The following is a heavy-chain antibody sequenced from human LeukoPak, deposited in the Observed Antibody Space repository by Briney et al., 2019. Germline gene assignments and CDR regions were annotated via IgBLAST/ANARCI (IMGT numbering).Heavy chain of an antibody. CDR3: ARQGPDAFFDY. J-gene: IGHJ4*02. Sequence: PSETLSLTCTVSGDSISSYDWSWIRQPPGKGLEWIGYIYYSGSTNYNPPPKSRVTISVDTSKNQFSLKLSSVTAADTAVYYCARQGPDAFFDYWGQGTLVTVSS. CDR1: GDSISSYD. V-gene: IGHV4-59*08. CDR2: IYYSGST.